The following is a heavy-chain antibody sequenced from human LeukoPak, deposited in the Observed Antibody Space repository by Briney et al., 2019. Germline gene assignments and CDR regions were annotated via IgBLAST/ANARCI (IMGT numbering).Heavy chain of an antibody. CDR3: AKDMTGLRDY. Sequence: PGGSLRLSCAASGFTFSSYWFHWVRQAPGKGLVWVSRINTDGSSTGYADSVKGRFTISRDNAKNTLYLQMNSLRAEDTAVYYCAKDMTGLRDYWGQGTLVTVSS. J-gene: IGHJ4*02. CDR1: GFTFSSYW. CDR2: INTDGSST. D-gene: IGHD3-16*01. V-gene: IGHV3-74*01.